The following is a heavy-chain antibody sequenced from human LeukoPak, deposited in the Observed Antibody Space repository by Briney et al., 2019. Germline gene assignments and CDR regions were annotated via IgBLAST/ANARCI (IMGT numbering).Heavy chain of an antibody. J-gene: IGHJ5*02. D-gene: IGHD3-3*01. V-gene: IGHV3-48*03. Sequence: GGSLRLSCAASGFTFSSYEMNWVRQAPGKGLEWVSYISSSGSTIYYADSVKGRFTISRDNAKNSLYLQMNSLRAEDTAVYYCAREIMAYYDFWSGYYTLDNWFDPWGQGTLVTVSS. CDR1: GFTFSSYE. CDR3: AREIMAYYDFWSGYYTLDNWFDP. CDR2: ISSSGSTI.